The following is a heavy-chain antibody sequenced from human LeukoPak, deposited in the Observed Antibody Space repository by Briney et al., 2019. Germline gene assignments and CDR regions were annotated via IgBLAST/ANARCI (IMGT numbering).Heavy chain of an antibody. CDR1: GFTFSSYS. D-gene: IGHD6-19*01. CDR3: ARAYGMAVAGFDY. Sequence: GGSLRLSCAASGFTFSSYSMNWVRPAPGKGLEWVSSISSSSYIYYADSVKGRFTISRDNAKNSLYLQMNSLRAEDTAVYYCARAYGMAVAGFDYWGRGTLVTVSS. V-gene: IGHV3-21*01. CDR2: ISSSSYI. J-gene: IGHJ4*02.